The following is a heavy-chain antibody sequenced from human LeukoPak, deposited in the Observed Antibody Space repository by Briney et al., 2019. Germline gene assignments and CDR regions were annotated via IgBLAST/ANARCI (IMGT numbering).Heavy chain of an antibody. CDR3: ARNAYSSSSGDYYYYYMDV. D-gene: IGHD6-6*01. V-gene: IGHV4-61*02. CDR2: IYTSGST. Sequence: SETLSLTCTVSGGSISSGSYYWSWIRQPAGKGLEWIGRIYTSGSTNYNPSLKSRVTISVDTSKNQFSLKLSSVTAADTAVYYCARNAYSSSSGDYYYYYMDVWGKGTTVTVSS. CDR1: GGSISSGSYY. J-gene: IGHJ6*03.